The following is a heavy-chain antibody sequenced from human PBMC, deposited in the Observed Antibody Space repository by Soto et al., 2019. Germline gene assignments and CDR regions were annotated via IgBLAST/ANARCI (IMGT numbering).Heavy chain of an antibody. Sequence: SETLSLTCTVSGASITSENWWSWVRQPPGKGLEWIGEIYHSGSTNYNPSLKSRVTISVDKSKNQFSLKLTSVTAADTAVYYCARDKITGLFDYWGQGTLVTAPQ. CDR1: GASITSENW. D-gene: IGHD2-8*02. V-gene: IGHV4-4*02. CDR3: ARDKITGLFDY. CDR2: IYHSGST. J-gene: IGHJ4*02.